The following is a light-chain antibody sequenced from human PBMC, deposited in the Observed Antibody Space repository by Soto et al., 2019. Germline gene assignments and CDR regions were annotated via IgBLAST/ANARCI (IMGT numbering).Light chain of an antibody. Sequence: DIQMTQSPSSLSASVGDRVTITCRASQAIRNYLAWYQQEPGKVPKLLIYAASTLQLGVPSRFSGSASGTDVTLTISSLQPEDVATYYCQQYFSAPDTFGQGTNVEIK. V-gene: IGKV1-27*01. CDR1: QAIRNY. CDR3: QQYFSAPDT. J-gene: IGKJ1*01. CDR2: AAS.